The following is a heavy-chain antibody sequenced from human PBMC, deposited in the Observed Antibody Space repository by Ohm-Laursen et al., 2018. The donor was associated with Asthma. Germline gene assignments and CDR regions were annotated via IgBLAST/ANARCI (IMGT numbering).Heavy chain of an antibody. D-gene: IGHD3-10*01. Sequence: SLRLSCSASGFSVSRHFMNWIHQGPEKGLEWVSDIYPGGATFYADSVKGRFTISRDDSKNTLNLQMSSLRGDDTAVYYCARGQGSGDISGSDPFDLWGQGTTVSVSS. V-gene: IGHV3-53*01. CDR2: IYPGGAT. CDR1: GFSVSRHF. J-gene: IGHJ3*01. CDR3: ARGQGSGDISGSDPFDL.